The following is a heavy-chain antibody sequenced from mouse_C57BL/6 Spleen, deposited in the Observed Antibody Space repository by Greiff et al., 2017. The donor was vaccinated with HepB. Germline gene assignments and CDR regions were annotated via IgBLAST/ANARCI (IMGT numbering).Heavy chain of an antibody. CDR3: ARYHYDGSSQYAMDY. D-gene: IGHD1-1*01. Sequence: VQLQQPGAELVRPGSSVKLSCKASGYTFTSYWMHWVKQRPIQGLEWIGNIDPSDSETHYNQKFKDKATLTVDKSSSTAYMQLSSLTSEDSAVYYCARYHYDGSSQYAMDYWGQGTSVTVSS. J-gene: IGHJ4*01. V-gene: IGHV1-52*01. CDR1: GYTFTSYW. CDR2: IDPSDSET.